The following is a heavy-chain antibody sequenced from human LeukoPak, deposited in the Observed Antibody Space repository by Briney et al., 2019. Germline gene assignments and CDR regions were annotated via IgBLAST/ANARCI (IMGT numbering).Heavy chain of an antibody. CDR1: GFTFSSYA. J-gene: IGHJ4*02. V-gene: IGHV3-64*01. Sequence: GGSLRLSCAASGFTFSSYAMHWVRQAPGKGLEYVSAISSNGGSTYYANSVKGRFTISRDNSKNTLYLQMGSLRAEDMAVYYCARGRDGDYDPLDYWGQGTLVTVSS. CDR3: ARGRDGDYDPLDY. CDR2: ISSNGGST. D-gene: IGHD4-17*01.